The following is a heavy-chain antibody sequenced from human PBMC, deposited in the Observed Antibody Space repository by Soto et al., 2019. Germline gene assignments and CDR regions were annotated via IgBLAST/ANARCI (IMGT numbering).Heavy chain of an antibody. CDR2: VTGTGDGT. Sequence: EVQLLESGGGLVQPGGSLRLSCAASGFTFDNYAMCWVRQAPGKGLQWVSVVTGTGDGTYYGDSVKGRFTISRDNAKNTLYLGMNSLRAEDTAVYYCAKARYRSTWSGMDVWGQGTTVTVSS. D-gene: IGHD6-13*01. J-gene: IGHJ6*02. V-gene: IGHV3-23*01. CDR1: GFTFDNYA. CDR3: AKARYRSTWSGMDV.